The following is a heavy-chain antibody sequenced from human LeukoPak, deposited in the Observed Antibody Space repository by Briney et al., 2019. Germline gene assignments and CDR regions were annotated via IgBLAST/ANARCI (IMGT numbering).Heavy chain of an antibody. D-gene: IGHD6-19*01. Sequence: PGGSLRLSCAASGFTFSSYGMSWVRQAPGKGLEWVSAISGSGGSTYYADSVKGRFTISRDNSKNTLYLQMNSLRAEDTAVYYCAKVGSSGWYVIDWFDPWGQGTLVTVSS. CDR1: GFTFSSYG. V-gene: IGHV3-23*01. CDR3: AKVGSSGWYVIDWFDP. J-gene: IGHJ5*02. CDR2: ISGSGGST.